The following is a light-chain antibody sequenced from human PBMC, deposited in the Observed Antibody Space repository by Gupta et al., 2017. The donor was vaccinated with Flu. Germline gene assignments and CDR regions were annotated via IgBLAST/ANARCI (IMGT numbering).Light chain of an antibody. CDR3: SQRERPSIGV. V-gene: IGLV2-8*01. CDR1: SSDVGGYNY. CDR2: EVN. Sequence: QSALTQPPSASGSPGQSITISCTGTSSDVGGYNYVSWYQQHPGTEPKLRIDEVNKRPSGVPERGSGSESGTTESINVAGIQADDESYEDWSQRERPSIGVFGAGTRVTVL. J-gene: IGLJ1*01.